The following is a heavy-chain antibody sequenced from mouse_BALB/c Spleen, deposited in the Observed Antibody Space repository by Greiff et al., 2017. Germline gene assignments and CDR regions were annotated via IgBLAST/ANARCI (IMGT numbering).Heavy chain of an antibody. J-gene: IGHJ3*01. CDR3: TRNYRYDDWFAY. CDR1: GFTFSNYW. V-gene: IGHV6-6*02. CDR2: IRLKSNNYAT. Sequence: DVMLVESGGGLVQPGGSMKLSCVASGFTFSNYWMNWVRQSPEKGLEWVAEIRLKSNNYATHYAESVKGRFTISRDDSKSSVYLQMNNLRAEDTGIYYCTRNYRYDDWFAYWGQGTLVTVSA. D-gene: IGHD2-14*01.